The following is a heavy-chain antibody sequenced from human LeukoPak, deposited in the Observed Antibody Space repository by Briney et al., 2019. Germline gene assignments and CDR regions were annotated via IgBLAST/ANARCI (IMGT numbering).Heavy chain of an antibody. Sequence: ASVKVSCKASGYIFTSYYMHWVRQAPGQGLEWMGIINPSGGSTSYAQKFQGRVTMTRDMSTSTVYMELSSLRSEDTAVYYCARDLYYDFWSGYYPGGYYYYYMDVWGKGTTVTVSS. J-gene: IGHJ6*03. CDR3: ARDLYYDFWSGYYPGGYYYYYMDV. V-gene: IGHV1-46*01. CDR1: GYIFTSYY. D-gene: IGHD3-3*01. CDR2: INPSGGST.